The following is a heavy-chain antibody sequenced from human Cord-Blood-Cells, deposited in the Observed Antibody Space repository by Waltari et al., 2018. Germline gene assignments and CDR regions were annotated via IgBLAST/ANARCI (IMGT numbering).Heavy chain of an antibody. J-gene: IGHJ3*02. D-gene: IGHD1-26*01. Sequence: QVQLQQWGAGLLKPAETLSLTCAVEGGSFSGYYGSWIRRPPGKGLEWIGEINHSGSTNYNPSLKSRVTISVDTSKNQFSLKLSSVTAADTAVYYCARREGYSGSRDAFDIWGQGTMVTVSS. CDR2: INHSGST. V-gene: IGHV4-34*01. CDR3: ARREGYSGSRDAFDI. CDR1: GGSFSGYY.